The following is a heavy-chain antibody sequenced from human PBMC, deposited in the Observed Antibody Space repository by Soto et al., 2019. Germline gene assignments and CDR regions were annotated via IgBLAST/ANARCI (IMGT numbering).Heavy chain of an antibody. CDR2: ISCDGNTK. D-gene: IGHD2-15*01. CDR3: AKDPRYCSGGTCFPEGEHWLDS. Sequence: PGGSLRLSCAASGFTFTNYAMHWVRQGPGKGLEWVAVISCDGNTKFYTDSLKGRFSISRDNSKNTLYLQMNSLRAEDTAVYYCAKDPRYCSGGTCFPEGEHWLDSWGQGTLVTVSS. CDR1: GFTFTNYA. V-gene: IGHV3-30-3*01. J-gene: IGHJ5*01.